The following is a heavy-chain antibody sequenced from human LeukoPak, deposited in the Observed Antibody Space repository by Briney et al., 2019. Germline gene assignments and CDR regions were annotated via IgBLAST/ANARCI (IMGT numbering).Heavy chain of an antibody. CDR2: INHSGST. V-gene: IGHV4-34*01. J-gene: IGHJ4*02. CDR1: GGSFSGYY. D-gene: IGHD5-24*01. Sequence: SETLSLTCAVYGGSFSGYYWSWIHQPPGKGLEWIGEINHSGSTNYNPSLKSRVTISVDTSKNQFSLKLSSVTAADTAVYYCARAPYARDRGFDYWGQGTLVTVSS. CDR3: ARAPYARDRGFDY.